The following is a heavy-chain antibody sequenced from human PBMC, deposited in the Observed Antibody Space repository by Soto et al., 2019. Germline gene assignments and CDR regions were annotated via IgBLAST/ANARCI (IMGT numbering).Heavy chain of an antibody. Sequence: PGGSLRLSCAASGFTFSSYTLHWVRQAPGKGLEHVSAITSNGGSTYYANSVKGRFTISRDNSKNTQYLQMSSLRADDTAVYYCVKGEYYYDSSGYYPFDYWGQGTLVTVSS. J-gene: IGHJ4*02. CDR3: VKGEYYYDSSGYYPFDY. CDR2: ITSNGGST. D-gene: IGHD3-22*01. CDR1: GFTFSSYT. V-gene: IGHV3-64D*06.